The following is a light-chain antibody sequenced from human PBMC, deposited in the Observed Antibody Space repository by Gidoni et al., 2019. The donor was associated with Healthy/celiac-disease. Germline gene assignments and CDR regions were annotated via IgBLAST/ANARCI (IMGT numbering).Light chain of an antibody. CDR3: QTWGTGIWV. Sequence: QLVLTQSPSASASPGATVKLTCTLSSGHSSYAVVWPQQQPEKGPRYLMKVNSDGSHSRGDGIPDRFSGSSSGAERYLTISSLQSEDEADYYCQTWGTGIWVFGGGTKLTVL. V-gene: IGLV4-69*01. J-gene: IGLJ3*02. CDR1: SGHSSYA. CDR2: VNSDGSH.